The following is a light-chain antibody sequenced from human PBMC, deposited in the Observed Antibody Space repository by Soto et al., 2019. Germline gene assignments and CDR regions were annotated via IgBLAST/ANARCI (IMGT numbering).Light chain of an antibody. CDR3: SSYTSSSTYV. J-gene: IGLJ1*01. V-gene: IGLV2-14*01. CDR1: SSDVGVYNH. CDR2: EVT. Sequence: QSVLTQPASVSGSPGQSITISCTGTSSDVGVYNHVSWYQHHPGKAPQLMIYEVTNRPSGVSHRFSSSKSVNTASLTISGHQAEDEAHYYCSSYTSSSTYVFGTGTKVTVL.